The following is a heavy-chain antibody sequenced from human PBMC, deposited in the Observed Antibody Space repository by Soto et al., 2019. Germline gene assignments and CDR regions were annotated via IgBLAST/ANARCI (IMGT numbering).Heavy chain of an antibody. J-gene: IGHJ4*02. CDR2: INHSEIT. CDR1: GGSFGGFY. V-gene: IGHV4-34*01. CDR3: FRLGYFDSSGYKAPIDY. Sequence: SETLSLTCAVYGGSFGGFYWSWIRKPPGKGLKWIGEINHSEITNYNLLLKIRVTMSVDTSKNQFSLKLSSLTAADSALYYCFRLGYFDSSGYKAPIDYWGQVTLVTVSS. D-gene: IGHD3-22*01.